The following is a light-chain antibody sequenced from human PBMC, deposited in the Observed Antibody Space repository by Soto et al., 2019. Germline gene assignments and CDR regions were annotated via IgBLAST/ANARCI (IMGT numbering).Light chain of an antibody. Sequence: DLQMTQSPSSLSASVGDRVTITCRASQSISNYLNWYQQKPGKAPKLLIYTASSLHSGVPSRFSGSGSGTDFTLTISSLQPEDFATYYCQQSSNTPCTFGQGTKLEIK. CDR1: QSISNY. CDR3: QQSSNTPCT. CDR2: TAS. V-gene: IGKV1-39*01. J-gene: IGKJ2*02.